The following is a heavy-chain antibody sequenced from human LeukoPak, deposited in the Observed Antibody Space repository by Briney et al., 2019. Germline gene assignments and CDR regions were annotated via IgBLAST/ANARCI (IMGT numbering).Heavy chain of an antibody. V-gene: IGHV4-34*01. CDR2: INHSGST. CDR1: GGSFSGYY. CDR3: ARCRRGNWFDP. J-gene: IGHJ5*02. Sequence: SETLSLTCAVYGGSFSGYYWSWIRQPPGKWLEWIGEINHSGSTNYNPSLKSRVTISVDTSKNQFSLKLSSVTAADTAVYYCARCRRGNWFDPWGQGTLVTVSS.